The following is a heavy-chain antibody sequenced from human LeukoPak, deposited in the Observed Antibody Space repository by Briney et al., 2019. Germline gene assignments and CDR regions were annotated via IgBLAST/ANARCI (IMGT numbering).Heavy chain of an antibody. D-gene: IGHD3-3*01. Sequence: GRSLRLSCAASGFTFSDYYMSWVRQAPGKGLEWVAHIKQDGSQEYYVDSVKGRFTISRDSAKNSLYLQMNSLRAEDTAVYYCARGVPYDSWSGPHYSDYWGQGTLVTVSS. CDR2: IKQDGSQE. V-gene: IGHV3-7*01. CDR3: ARGVPYDSWSGPHYSDY. CDR1: GFTFSDYY. J-gene: IGHJ4*02.